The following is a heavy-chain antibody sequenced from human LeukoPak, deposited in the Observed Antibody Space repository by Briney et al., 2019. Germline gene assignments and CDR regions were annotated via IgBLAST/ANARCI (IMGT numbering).Heavy chain of an antibody. J-gene: IGHJ4*02. CDR3: AVRTGDLPYYFDY. Sequence: GETLTLPCAASGLTFSSYGMGWVRPAPGKGLQWVSALSGRGGRKYYADSVKGRFTISRDNSKNTLHLQMNRLRADDTAVYYCAVRTGDLPYYFDYWGQGTLVTVSS. D-gene: IGHD7-27*01. CDR2: LSGRGGRK. V-gene: IGHV3-23*01. CDR1: GLTFSSYG.